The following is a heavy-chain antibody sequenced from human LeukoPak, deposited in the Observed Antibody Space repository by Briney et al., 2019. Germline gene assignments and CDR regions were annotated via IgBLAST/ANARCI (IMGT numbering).Heavy chain of an antibody. V-gene: IGHV3-53*01. Sequence: GGPLRLSCTASEFPVSRNYMLWVRQAPGKGLEWVSLIFSNGDTHYADSVKGRFTISRDNSKNTVSLQMNSLRVEDTAMYYCTRDQMNYWGQGTLVTVSS. D-gene: IGHD5-24*01. J-gene: IGHJ4*02. CDR3: TRDQMNY. CDR2: IFSNGDT. CDR1: EFPVSRNY.